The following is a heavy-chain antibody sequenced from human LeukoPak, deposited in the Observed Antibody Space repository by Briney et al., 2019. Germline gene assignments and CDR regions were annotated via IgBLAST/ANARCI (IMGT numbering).Heavy chain of an antibody. CDR1: EFTFSSYS. V-gene: IGHV3-21*04. CDR3: AISSGWHDFDY. D-gene: IGHD6-19*01. CDR2: ISSSSSYI. J-gene: IGHJ4*02. Sequence: GGSLRLSCAASEFTFSSYSMNWVRQAPGKGLEWVSSISSSSSYIYYADSVKGRFTISRDNSKNTLYLQMNSLRAEDTAVYYCAISSGWHDFDYWGQGTLVTVSS.